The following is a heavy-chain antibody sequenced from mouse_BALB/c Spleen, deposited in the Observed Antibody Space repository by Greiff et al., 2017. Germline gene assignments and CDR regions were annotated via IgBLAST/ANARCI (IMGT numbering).Heavy chain of an antibody. V-gene: IGHV1S81*02. CDR2: INPSNGGT. CDR3: TRKAIYYGYEWYFDV. Sequence: QVQLQQPGAELVKPGASVKLSCTASGYTFTSYYMYWVKQRPGQGLEWIGGINPSNGGTNFNEKFKSKAILTVDKSASTAYMQLSSLTSEESAVYYCTRKAIYYGYEWYFDVWGAGTTVTVSS. CDR1: GYTFTSYY. D-gene: IGHD1-2*01. J-gene: IGHJ1*01.